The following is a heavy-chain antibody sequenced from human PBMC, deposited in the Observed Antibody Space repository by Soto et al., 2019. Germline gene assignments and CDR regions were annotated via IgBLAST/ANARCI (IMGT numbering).Heavy chain of an antibody. CDR3: ATSLAAAGSFDP. J-gene: IGHJ5*02. CDR1: GYTFTSYA. CDR2: INAGNGNT. Sequence: GSVKVSCKASGYTFTSYAMHWVRQAPGQRLEWMGWINAGNGNTKYSQKFQGRVTITRDTSASTAYMELSSLRSEDTAVYYCATSLAAAGSFDPWGQGTLVTVSS. D-gene: IGHD6-13*01. V-gene: IGHV1-3*01.